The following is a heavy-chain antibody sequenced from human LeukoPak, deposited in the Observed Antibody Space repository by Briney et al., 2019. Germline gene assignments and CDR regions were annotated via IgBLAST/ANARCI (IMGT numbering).Heavy chain of an antibody. CDR2: IYYSGST. V-gene: IGHV4-59*12. D-gene: IGHD5-18*01. J-gene: IGHJ4*02. CDR1: GGSISSYY. CDR3: ARGKGGYSYGY. Sequence: SETLSLTCTVSGGSISSYYWSWIRQPPGKGLEWIGYIYYSGSTNYNPSLKSRVTISVDTSKNQFSLKLSSVTAADTAVYYCARGKGGYSYGYWGQGTLATVSS.